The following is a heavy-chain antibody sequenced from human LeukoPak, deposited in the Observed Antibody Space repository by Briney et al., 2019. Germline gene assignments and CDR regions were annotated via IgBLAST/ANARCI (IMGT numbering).Heavy chain of an antibody. CDR2: IYYSGST. Sequence: SETLSLTCTVSGGSISSYYWSWIRQPPGKGLEWIGYIYYSGSTNYNPSLKSRVTISVDTSKNQFSLELSSVTAADTAVYYCARDPGYCSGGSCYSGAFDYWGQGTLVTVSS. CDR3: ARDPGYCSGGSCYSGAFDY. V-gene: IGHV4-59*12. J-gene: IGHJ4*02. D-gene: IGHD2-15*01. CDR1: GGSISSYY.